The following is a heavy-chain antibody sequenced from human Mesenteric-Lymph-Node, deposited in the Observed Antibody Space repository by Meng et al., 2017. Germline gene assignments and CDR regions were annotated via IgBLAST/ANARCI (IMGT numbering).Heavy chain of an antibody. CDR2: IYDSGST. Sequence: GSLRLSCTVSGASISYTYWSWIRQPPGKGLEWIGYIYDSGSTNYNPSLKSRVTISVDTSKNQLSLKLRSVTAADTAVYYCAREIVSYNILTGDYKAEAFDLWGQGTMVTVSS. D-gene: IGHD3-9*01. V-gene: IGHV4-59*01. CDR3: AREIVSYNILTGDYKAEAFDL. J-gene: IGHJ3*01. CDR1: GASISYTY.